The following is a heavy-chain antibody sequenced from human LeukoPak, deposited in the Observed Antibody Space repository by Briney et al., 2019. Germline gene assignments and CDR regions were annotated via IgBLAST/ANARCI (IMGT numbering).Heavy chain of an antibody. CDR2: VYQSGTT. J-gene: IGHJ4*02. V-gene: IGHV4-38-2*02. CDR3: ARIFIRNGYSSYFDC. CDR1: GFSISSGHY. Sequence: SETLSLTCTVSGFSISSGHYWGWVRQPPGAGLEWIGSVYQSGTTYYNPSLKSRVTTSVDMSKNQFSLRLRPVAAADTAVYYCARIFIRNGYSSYFDCWGQGTLVTVSS. D-gene: IGHD5-18*01.